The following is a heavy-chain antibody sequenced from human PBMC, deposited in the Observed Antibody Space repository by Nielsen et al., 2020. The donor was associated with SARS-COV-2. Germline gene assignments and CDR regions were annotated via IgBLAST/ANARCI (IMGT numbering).Heavy chain of an antibody. D-gene: IGHD6-13*01. Sequence: ESLKISCAASGCTFSSYAMSWVRQAPGKGLEWVSAISGSGGSTYYADSVKGRFTISRDNSKNTLYLQMNSLRAEDTAVYYCAKYRAAAGTSYFQHWGQGTLVTVSS. CDR2: ISGSGGST. J-gene: IGHJ1*01. V-gene: IGHV3-23*01. CDR3: AKYRAAAGTSYFQH. CDR1: GCTFSSYA.